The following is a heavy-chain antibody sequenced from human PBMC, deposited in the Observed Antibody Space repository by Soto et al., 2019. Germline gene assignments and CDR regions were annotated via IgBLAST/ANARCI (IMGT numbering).Heavy chain of an antibody. CDR2: IDPSDSYT. V-gene: IGHV5-10-1*01. CDR3: ARLGVAAAGTRYYYYGMDV. CDR1: GYSFTSYW. J-gene: IGHJ6*02. D-gene: IGHD6-13*01. Sequence: GESLKISCKGSGYSFTSYWISWVRQMPGKGLEWMGRIDPSDSYTNYSPSFQGHVTISADKSISTAYLQWSSLKASDTAMYYCARLGVAAAGTRYYYYGMDVWGQGTTVTVSS.